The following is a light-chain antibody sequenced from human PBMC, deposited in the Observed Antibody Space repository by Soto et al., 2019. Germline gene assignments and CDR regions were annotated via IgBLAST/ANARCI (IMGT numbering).Light chain of an antibody. CDR2: DVS. J-gene: IGLJ1*01. V-gene: IGLV2-14*01. CDR1: SSDVGGYNY. CDR3: SSYTSSSVLV. Sequence: QSVLTQPASVYGPPGQSITISCTGTSSDVGGYNYVSWYQQHPGKAPKLMIYDVSNRPSGVSNRFSGSKSGNTASLTISGLQAEDEADYYCSSYTSSSVLVFGTGTKVTVL.